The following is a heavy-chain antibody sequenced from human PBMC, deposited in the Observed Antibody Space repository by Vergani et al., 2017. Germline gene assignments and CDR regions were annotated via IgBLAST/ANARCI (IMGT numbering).Heavy chain of an antibody. Sequence: QVQLVQSGAEVKKPGSSVKVSCKASGGTFSSYAISWVRQAPGQGLEWMGRIIPIFGTANYAQKFQGRVTITADESTSTVYMELSSLRSEDTAVYYCARGLSIDGDYSNLGFDYWGQGTLVTVSS. CDR3: ARGLSIDGDYSNLGFDY. V-gene: IGHV1-69*18. J-gene: IGHJ4*02. D-gene: IGHD4-11*01. CDR1: GGTFSSYA. CDR2: IIPIFGTA.